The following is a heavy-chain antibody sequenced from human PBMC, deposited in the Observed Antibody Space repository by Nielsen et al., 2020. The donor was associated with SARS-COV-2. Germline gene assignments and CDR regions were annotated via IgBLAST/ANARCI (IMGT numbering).Heavy chain of an antibody. CDR2: IYYSGST. CDR3: ARGQGDGYSGYDPNNWFDP. V-gene: IGHV4-59*01. CDR1: GGSISSYY. J-gene: IGHJ5*02. D-gene: IGHD5-12*01. Sequence: SETLSLTCTVSGGSISSYYWSWIRQPPGKGLEWIGYIYYSGSTNYNTSLKSRVTISVDTSKNQFSLKLSSVTAADTAVYYCARGQGDGYSGYDPNNWFDPWGQGTLVTVSS.